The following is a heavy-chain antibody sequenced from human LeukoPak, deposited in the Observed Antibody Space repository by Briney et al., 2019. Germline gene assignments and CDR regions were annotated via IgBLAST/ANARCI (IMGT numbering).Heavy chain of an antibody. CDR1: GFTFSSYG. V-gene: IGHV3-33*01. J-gene: IGHJ4*02. CDR2: VSNDGRNE. Sequence: GGSLRLSCATSGFTFSSYGIHWVPQAPGKGVEWVAVVSNDGRNEYYADSVQGRFSISRDNSKNTVYLQMNSLRAEDTAVYYCARDSASTPLDYWGQGTLVTVSS. D-gene: IGHD1-26*01. CDR3: ARDSASTPLDY.